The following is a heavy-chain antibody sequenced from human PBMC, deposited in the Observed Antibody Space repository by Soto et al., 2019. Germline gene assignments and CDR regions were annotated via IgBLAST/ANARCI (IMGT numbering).Heavy chain of an antibody. J-gene: IGHJ5*02. D-gene: IGHD2-2*01. V-gene: IGHV3-20*04. CDR1: GFTFDDYG. Sequence: PGGSLRLSCAASGFTFDDYGMSWVRQAPGKGLEWVSGINWNGGSTGYADSVKGRFTISRDNAKNSLYLQMNSLRSDDTAVYYCARVVVPAGDLLVWFDPWGQGTLVTVSS. CDR2: INWNGGST. CDR3: ARVVVPAGDLLVWFDP.